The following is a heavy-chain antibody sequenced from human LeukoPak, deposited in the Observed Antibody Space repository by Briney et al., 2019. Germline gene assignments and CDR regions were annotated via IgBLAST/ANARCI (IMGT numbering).Heavy chain of an antibody. CDR2: IYYSGST. V-gene: IGHV4-59*01. J-gene: IGHJ4*02. Sequence: SETLSLTCTVSGGSISGYYWSWIRQPPGKGLEWIGYIYYSGSTNYNPSLKSRVTISVDTSKNQFSLKLSSVTAADTAVYYCARLSTVVVRYYFDYWGQGTLVTVSS. CDR1: GGSISGYY. CDR3: ARLSTVVVRYYFDY. D-gene: IGHD4-23*01.